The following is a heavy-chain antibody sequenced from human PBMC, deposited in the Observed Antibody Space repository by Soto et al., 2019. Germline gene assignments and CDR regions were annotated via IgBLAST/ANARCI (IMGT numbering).Heavy chain of an antibody. D-gene: IGHD3-16*01. J-gene: IGHJ6*02. CDR1: GYTFTGYA. CDR3: ARVGQYYYGMDV. CDR2: INAGNGNT. V-gene: IGHV1-3*01. Sequence: ASVKVSCKASGYTFTGYAMHWVRQAPGQRLEWMGWINAGNGNTKYSQKFQGRVTITRDTSASTAYMELSSLRSEDTAVYYCARVGQYYYGMDVWGQGTTVTVSS.